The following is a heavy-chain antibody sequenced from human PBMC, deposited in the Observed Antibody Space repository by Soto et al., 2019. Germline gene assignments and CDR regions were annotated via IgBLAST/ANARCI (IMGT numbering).Heavy chain of an antibody. CDR1: GFTFSSYG. J-gene: IGHJ4*02. D-gene: IGHD3-10*01. CDR2: ISYDGSNK. Sequence: GGSLRLSCAASGFTFSSYGMHWVRQAPGKGLEWVAVISYDGSNKYYADSVKGRFTISRDNSKNTLYLQMNSLRAEDTAVYYCAKDQDYYGSGSYYNIPFDYWGQGTLVTVSS. CDR3: AKDQDYYGSGSYYNIPFDY. V-gene: IGHV3-30*18.